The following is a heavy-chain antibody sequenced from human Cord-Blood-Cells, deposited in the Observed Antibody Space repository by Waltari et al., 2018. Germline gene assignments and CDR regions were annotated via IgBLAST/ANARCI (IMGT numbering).Heavy chain of an antibody. CDR3: AHASSGYSVDY. V-gene: IGHV2-5*01. CDR1: RFSLSTSGVG. J-gene: IGHJ4*02. D-gene: IGHD3-22*01. CDR2: IYWNDDK. Sequence: QITLKESGPTLVKPTQTLTLTCTFSRFSLSTSGVGVGWIRQPPGKALEWLALIYWNDDKRYSPSLKSRLTITKDTSKNQVVLTMTNMDPVDTATYYCAHASSGYSVDYWGQGTLVTVSS.